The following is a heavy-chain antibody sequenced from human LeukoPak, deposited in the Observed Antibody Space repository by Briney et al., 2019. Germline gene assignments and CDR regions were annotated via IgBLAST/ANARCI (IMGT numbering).Heavy chain of an antibody. CDR1: GFTFSIYW. V-gene: IGHV3-7*01. D-gene: IGHD1-26*01. CDR2: IKQDGSEK. J-gene: IGHJ4*02. CDR3: ARGSYSGYYFDY. Sequence: GGSLRLSCAASGFTFSIYWMSWVRQAPGKGLEWVANIKQDGSEKYYVDSVKGRLTISRDNAKNSLYLQMNSLRAEDTAVYYCARGSYSGYYFDYWGQGTLVTVSS.